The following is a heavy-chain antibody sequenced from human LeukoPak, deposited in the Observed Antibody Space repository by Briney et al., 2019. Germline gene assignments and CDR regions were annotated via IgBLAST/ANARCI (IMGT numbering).Heavy chain of an antibody. D-gene: IGHD2-2*02. CDR1: GFTFSSYS. CDR3: ARDLGYCSSTSCYTGDYFDY. J-gene: IGHJ4*02. Sequence: GGSLRLSCAASGFTFSSYSMNWVRQAPGKGLEWVSSISSSSSYIYYADSVKGRFTISRDNAKNSLYLQMNSLRAEDTAVYYCARDLGYCSSTSCYTGDYFDYWGQGTLVTVSS. CDR2: ISSSSSYI. V-gene: IGHV3-21*01.